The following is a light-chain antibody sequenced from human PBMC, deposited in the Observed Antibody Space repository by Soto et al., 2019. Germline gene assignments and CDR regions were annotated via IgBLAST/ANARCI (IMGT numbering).Light chain of an antibody. CDR1: SSDVGGYNY. CDR2: DVS. V-gene: IGLV2-14*01. J-gene: IGLJ1*01. CDR3: TSYATGGTHV. Sequence: QSALTQPASVSGSPGQSITISCTGTSSDVGGYNYVSWYQQHPGKAPKLMIYDVSNRPSGVSNRFSGSKSGNTASLTISGLQPEDEADYYCTSYATGGTHVFGTGTKVTVL.